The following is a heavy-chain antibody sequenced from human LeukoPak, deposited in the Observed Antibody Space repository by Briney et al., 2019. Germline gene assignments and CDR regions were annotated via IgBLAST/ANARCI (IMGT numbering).Heavy chain of an antibody. CDR3: AREREHSFDY. D-gene: IGHD1-26*01. CDR1: GDSVSSNSVA. J-gene: IGHJ4*02. CDR2: TYYRSKWYN. Sequence: SQTISLTCAISGDSVSSNSVAWNWIRQTPSRGLGWLGRTYYRSKWYNDYAVSVKSRITINADTSKNQFSLQLNSVSPEDTAVYYCAREREHSFDYWGQGTLVTVSS. V-gene: IGHV6-1*01.